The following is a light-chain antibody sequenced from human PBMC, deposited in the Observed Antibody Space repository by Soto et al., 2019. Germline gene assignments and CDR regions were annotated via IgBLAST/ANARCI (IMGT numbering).Light chain of an antibody. J-gene: IGKJ1*01. Sequence: DIVLKQSPGTMSLSPGERATLSCRASQSVSSSYLAWYQQKPGQAPRLLIYGASSRATGIPDRFSGSGSGTDFTLTISRLEPEDFAVYYCQRYGSSGTFGQGTKVDIK. CDR2: GAS. CDR1: QSVSSSY. V-gene: IGKV3-20*01. CDR3: QRYGSSGT.